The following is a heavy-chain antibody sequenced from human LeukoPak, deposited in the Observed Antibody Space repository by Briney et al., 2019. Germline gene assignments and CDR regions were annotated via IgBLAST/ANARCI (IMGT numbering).Heavy chain of an antibody. V-gene: IGHV3-66*01. CDR1: GGSISSYY. CDR2: IYSGGST. D-gene: IGHD3-22*01. J-gene: IGHJ2*01. CDR3: ARVAPPPDSSGYYDWYFDL. Sequence: ETLSLTCTVSGGSISSYYWSWIRQPPGKGLEWVSVIYSGGSTYYADSVKGRFTISRDNSKNTLYLQMNSLRAEDTAVYYCARVAPPPDSSGYYDWYFDLWGRGTLVTVSS.